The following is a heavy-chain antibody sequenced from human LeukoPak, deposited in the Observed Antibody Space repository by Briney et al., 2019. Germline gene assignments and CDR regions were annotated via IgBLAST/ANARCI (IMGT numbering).Heavy chain of an antibody. J-gene: IGHJ4*02. CDR3: GRNLGSGSDH. Sequence: SETLSLTCNVSGDSISGPYGHWMRQSRGRGLEWIGYTYYTGETNYTPSLKSRLTMSVDTSNNQVYLRLSSVTAADTAVYYCGRNLGSGSDHWGQGTLVTVSS. V-gene: IGHV4-59*11. CDR1: GDSISGPY. CDR2: TYYTGET. D-gene: IGHD3-10*01.